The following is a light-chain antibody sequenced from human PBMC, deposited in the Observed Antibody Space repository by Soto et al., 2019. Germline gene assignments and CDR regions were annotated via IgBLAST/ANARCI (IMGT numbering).Light chain of an antibody. V-gene: IGKV1-9*01. Sequence: IQLTQSPSSLSASVGDRVTITCRASQAISSYLAWYQQKPGRAPNLLIYGASTLQSGVPSRFSGSGSGTDFTLTISSLQPEDFATYYCQQLNSCPRTFGQGTKVEIK. CDR3: QQLNSCPRT. CDR1: QAISSY. J-gene: IGKJ1*01. CDR2: GAS.